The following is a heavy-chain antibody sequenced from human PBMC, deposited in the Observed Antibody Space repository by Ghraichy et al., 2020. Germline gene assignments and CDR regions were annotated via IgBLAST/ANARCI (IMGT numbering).Heavy chain of an antibody. CDR1: GGSISSYY. D-gene: IGHD4-23*01. CDR2: IYYSGST. V-gene: IGHV4-59*08. J-gene: IGHJ5*02. Sequence: SETLSLTCTVSGGSISSYYWSWIRQPPGKGLEWIGYIYYSGSTNYNPSLKSRVTISVDTSKNQFSLKLSSVTAADTAVYYCARHAWGGNSGWWFDPWGQGTLVTVSS. CDR3: ARHAWGGNSGWWFDP.